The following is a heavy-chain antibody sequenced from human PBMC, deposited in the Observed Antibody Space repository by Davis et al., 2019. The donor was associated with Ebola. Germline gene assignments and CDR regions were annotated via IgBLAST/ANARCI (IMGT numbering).Heavy chain of an antibody. CDR2: INPHNGNT. CDR3: ARAQFPTTSDH. J-gene: IGHJ4*02. V-gene: IGHV1-18*04. CDR1: GYTFTNYG. D-gene: IGHD1-1*01. Sequence: ASVKVSCKASGYTFTNYGITWVRQAPGQPLEWLVWINPHNGNTNYAQNVQGRVIMTTDTATTTAYMEVGGLRSDDTAVYYCARAQFPTTSDHWGQGTLVTVSS.